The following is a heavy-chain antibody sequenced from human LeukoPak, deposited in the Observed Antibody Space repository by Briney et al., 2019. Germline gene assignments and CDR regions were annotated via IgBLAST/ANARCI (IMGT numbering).Heavy chain of an antibody. Sequence: PGGSLRLSCAASGFTFDDYAMHWVRQAPGKGLEWVSGISWNSGSIGYADSVKGRFTISRDNAKNSLYLQMNSLRAEDMALYYCAKDPFDYWGQGTLVTVSS. J-gene: IGHJ4*02. CDR3: AKDPFDY. CDR2: ISWNSGSI. V-gene: IGHV3-9*03. CDR1: GFTFDDYA.